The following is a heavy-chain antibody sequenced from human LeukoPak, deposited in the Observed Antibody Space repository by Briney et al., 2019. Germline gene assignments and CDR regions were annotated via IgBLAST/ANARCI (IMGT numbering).Heavy chain of an antibody. D-gene: IGHD5-12*01. J-gene: IGHJ4*02. V-gene: IGHV1-8*01. Sequence: ASVKVSCKASGYTFTSYDINWVRQATGQGLEWMGWMNPNSGNTGYAQKFQGRVTMTRNTSISTAYMELSSLRSEDTAAYYCARVGIRVATFDYWGQGTLVTVSS. CDR3: ARVGIRVATFDY. CDR2: MNPNSGNT. CDR1: GYTFTSYD.